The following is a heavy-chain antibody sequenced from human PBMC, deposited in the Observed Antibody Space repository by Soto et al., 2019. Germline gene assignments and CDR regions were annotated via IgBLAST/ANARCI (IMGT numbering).Heavy chain of an antibody. J-gene: IGHJ4*02. V-gene: IGHV3-30*18. Sequence: VGSLRLSCAASGFTFSSYGMHWVRQAPGKGLEWVAVISYDGSNKYYADSVKGRFTISRDNSKNTLYLQMNSLRAEDTAVYYCAKTSYDSSGYYHFDYWGQGTLVTVSS. CDR3: AKTSYDSSGYYHFDY. D-gene: IGHD3-22*01. CDR1: GFTFSSYG. CDR2: ISYDGSNK.